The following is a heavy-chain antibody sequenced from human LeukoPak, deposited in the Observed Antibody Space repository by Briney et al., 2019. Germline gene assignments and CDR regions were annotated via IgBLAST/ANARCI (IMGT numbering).Heavy chain of an antibody. J-gene: IGHJ4*02. V-gene: IGHV1-18*01. CDR3: AGVGANSAYGPIDY. CDR1: GYTFTNFG. CDR2: ISARDGGT. Sequence: ASVRVSCKASGYTFTNFGISRVRQAPGQGLEWMGWISARDGGTNYPQKFQGRVTMTTESSTSTAYMELRSLRSDDTAVYYCAGVGANSAYGPIDYWGPGTLVTVSS. D-gene: IGHD1-26*01.